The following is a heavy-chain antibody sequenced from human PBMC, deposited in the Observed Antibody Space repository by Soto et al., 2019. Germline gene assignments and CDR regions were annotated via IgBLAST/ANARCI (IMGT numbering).Heavy chain of an antibody. D-gene: IGHD3-10*01. V-gene: IGHV6-1*01. Sequence: PSQTLSLTCAISGDSVSSNSAAWHWIRQSPSRGLEWLGRTNYRSKWYNDYAGSVKSRITINPDTSKNQFSLQLNSVTPEDTAVYYCARVLTSGSVSFDYWGQGTLVTVSS. CDR3: ARVLTSGSVSFDY. J-gene: IGHJ4*02. CDR1: GDSVSSNSAA. CDR2: TNYRSKWYN.